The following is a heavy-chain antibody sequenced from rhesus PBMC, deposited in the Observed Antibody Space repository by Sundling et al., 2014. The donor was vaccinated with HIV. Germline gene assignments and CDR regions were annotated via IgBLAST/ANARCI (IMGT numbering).Heavy chain of an antibody. CDR3: ARDGWAGTTSAFFDY. Sequence: EVQLVETGGGLVQPGGSLKLSCAASGFTFSSYGVSWVRQAPGKGLEWVSAINSGGGSTYYADSVKDRFTISRDNSKNTLYLQMNNLKLEDTAVYYCARDGWAGTTSAFFDYWGQGVLVTVSS. V-gene: IGHV3-54*01. CDR1: GFTFSSYG. D-gene: IGHD1-20*01. CDR2: INSGGGST. J-gene: IGHJ4*01.